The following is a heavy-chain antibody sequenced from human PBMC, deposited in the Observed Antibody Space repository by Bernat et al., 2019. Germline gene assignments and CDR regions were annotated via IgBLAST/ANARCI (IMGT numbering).Heavy chain of an antibody. J-gene: IGHJ4*02. CDR3: AVLTGSYYSRY. CDR1: GLTLSNYA. CDR2: ISGSGDRT. Sequence: EVQLLESGGGLVQPGGSLRLSCAASGLTLSNYAMTWVRQAPGKGLEWVSIISGSGDRTTNADSVKGRFASSRGTSENILLLQMNSLRAEDTTMFYCAVLTGSYYSRYWDQGPLVIVSS. D-gene: IGHD1-26*01. V-gene: IGHV3-23*01.